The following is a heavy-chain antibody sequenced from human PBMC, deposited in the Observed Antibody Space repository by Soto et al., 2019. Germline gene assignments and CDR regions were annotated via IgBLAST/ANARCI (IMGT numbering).Heavy chain of an antibody. D-gene: IGHD2-2*02. J-gene: IGHJ6*02. CDR3: ASRRGDCSSTSCYSVVDV. Sequence: SETLSLTCAVYGGSFSGYYWSWIRQPPGKGLEWIGEINHSGSTNYNPSLKSRVTISVDTSKNQFSLKLSSVTAADTAVYYCASRRGDCSSTSCYSVVDVWGQGTTVTVSS. V-gene: IGHV4-34*01. CDR2: INHSGST. CDR1: GGSFSGYY.